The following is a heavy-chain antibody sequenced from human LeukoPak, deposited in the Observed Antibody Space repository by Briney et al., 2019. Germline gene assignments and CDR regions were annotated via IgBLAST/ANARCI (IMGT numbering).Heavy chain of an antibody. CDR1: LYTFTGYY. Sequence: AAAVKVSCKSSLYTFTGYYMHWVRQAPGQGREWMGWINPNSGGTNYAQKFQGRVNMTRDTSISTAYMKLSRLRSDDTAVYYCARDRGSSSSEAFDIWGQGTMVTVSS. CDR2: INPNSGGT. V-gene: IGHV1-2*02. CDR3: ARDRGSSSSEAFDI. D-gene: IGHD6-6*01. J-gene: IGHJ3*02.